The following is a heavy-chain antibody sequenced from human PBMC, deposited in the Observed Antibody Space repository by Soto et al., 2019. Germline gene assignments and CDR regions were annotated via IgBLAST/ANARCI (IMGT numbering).Heavy chain of an antibody. V-gene: IGHV3-23*01. Sequence: GESLKISCAASGFTFSSYAMSWVRQAPGKGLEWVSAISGSGGSTYYADSVKGRFTISRDNSKNTLYLQMNSLRAEDTAVYYCAKDWIAVAGGGYYFDYWGQGTLVTVSS. CDR1: GFTFSSYA. D-gene: IGHD6-19*01. CDR3: AKDWIAVAGGGYYFDY. CDR2: ISGSGGST. J-gene: IGHJ4*02.